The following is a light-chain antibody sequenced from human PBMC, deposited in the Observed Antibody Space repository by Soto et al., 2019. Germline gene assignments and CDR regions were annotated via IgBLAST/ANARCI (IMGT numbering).Light chain of an antibody. Sequence: EIVLTQSPATLSLSPGERATLSCRASQSVSTYLAWYQHKPGQAPRLLIYDASNRATGIPARFSGSGSETDFTLTISSLAPEDFAVYYWQQRSNWPPMYTFGQGTKLEIK. J-gene: IGKJ2*01. CDR1: QSVSTY. V-gene: IGKV3-11*01. CDR2: DAS. CDR3: QQRSNWPPMYT.